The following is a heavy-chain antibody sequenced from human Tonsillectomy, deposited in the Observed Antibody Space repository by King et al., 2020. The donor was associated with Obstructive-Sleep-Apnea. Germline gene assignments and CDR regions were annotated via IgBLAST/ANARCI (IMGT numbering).Heavy chain of an antibody. J-gene: IGHJ4*02. CDR3: ARSTPFIRFGEAHYYFDY. V-gene: IGHV4-31*03. CDR2: IYYSGST. Sequence: QLQESGPGLVKPSQTLSLTCTVSGGSISSGGYYWSWIRQHPGKGLEWIGYIYYSGSTYYNPSLKCRVTISVDTSKNQFSLKLSSVTAADTAVYYCARSTPFIRFGEAHYYFDYWGQGTLVTVSS. CDR1: GGSISSGGYY. D-gene: IGHD3-10*01.